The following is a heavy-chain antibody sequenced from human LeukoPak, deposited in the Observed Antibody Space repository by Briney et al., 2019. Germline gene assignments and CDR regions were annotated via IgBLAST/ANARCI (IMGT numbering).Heavy chain of an antibody. CDR3: AKDPNFYYCMDV. CDR2: ISGRRDST. J-gene: IGHJ6*03. CDR1: GFTLSSYG. Sequence: PGGTLRLSCAASGFTLSSYGMSWVRQAPGKGLEWVSTISGRRDSTSYADSVKGRFTISRDNSKNTLYLQMNSLRAEDTAVYYCAKDPNFYYCMDVWGKGTTVTISS. V-gene: IGHV3-23*01.